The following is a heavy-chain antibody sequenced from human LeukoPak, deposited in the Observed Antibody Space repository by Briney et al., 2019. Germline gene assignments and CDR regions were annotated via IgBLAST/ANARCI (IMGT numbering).Heavy chain of an antibody. CDR2: IYYSGTT. Sequence: PSETLSLTCTVSGGSISSSSYYWGWFRQPPGKGLEWIGTIYYSGTTYYNPSLRSRVTISVDTSKNQFSLKLSSVTAADTAVYYCASLPVGYWGQGTLVTVSS. V-gene: IGHV4-39*01. J-gene: IGHJ4*02. CDR3: ASLPVGY. CDR1: GGSISSSSYY. D-gene: IGHD4-23*01.